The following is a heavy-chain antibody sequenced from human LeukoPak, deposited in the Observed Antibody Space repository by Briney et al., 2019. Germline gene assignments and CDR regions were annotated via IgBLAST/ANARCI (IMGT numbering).Heavy chain of an antibody. CDR2: ISSSTTYI. V-gene: IGHV3-21*01. J-gene: IGHJ4*02. CDR3: ARAYTSGRDGYYFDY. Sequence: GGSLRLSCAASGFSFSIYNMNWVRQAPGKGLEWVSSISSSTTYIYYADSVRGRFTISRDNAKSTLYLQLSSLRAEDTAIYYCARAYTSGRDGYYFDYWGRGALVTVSS. CDR1: GFSFSIYN. D-gene: IGHD6-19*01.